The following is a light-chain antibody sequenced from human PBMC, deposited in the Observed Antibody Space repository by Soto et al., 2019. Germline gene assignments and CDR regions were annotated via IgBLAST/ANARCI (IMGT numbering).Light chain of an antibody. Sequence: QSALTQPRSVSGSPGQSVTISCTGTSGDVGAYNYVSWYQQHPAKAPNLMIYDVSKRPSGVPDRFSGSKSGNTASLTISGLQAEDEGDYYCCSYTNSAYVFGTGTKLTVL. J-gene: IGLJ1*01. CDR1: SGDVGAYNY. V-gene: IGLV2-11*01. CDR3: CSYTNSAYV. CDR2: DVS.